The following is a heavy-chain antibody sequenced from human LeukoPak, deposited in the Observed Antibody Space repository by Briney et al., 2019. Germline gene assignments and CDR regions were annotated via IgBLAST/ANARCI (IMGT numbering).Heavy chain of an antibody. CDR2: INHSGST. CDR1: GGSFSGYY. V-gene: IGHV4-34*01. D-gene: IGHD3-3*01. J-gene: IGHJ6*03. Sequence: PSETLSLTCAVYGGSFSGYYWSWIRQPPGKGLEWIGEINHSGSTNYNPPLKSRVTISVDTSKNQFSLKLSSVTAADTAVYYCARVPNYDFWSGYRPTYYYYMDVWGKGTTVTVSS. CDR3: ARVPNYDFWSGYRPTYYYYMDV.